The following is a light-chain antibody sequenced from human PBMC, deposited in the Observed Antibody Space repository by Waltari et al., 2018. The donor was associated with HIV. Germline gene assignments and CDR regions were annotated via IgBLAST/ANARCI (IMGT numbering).Light chain of an antibody. CDR1: YLGDKY. CDR3: QAWDSSTVL. J-gene: IGLJ2*01. CDR2: QDD. Sequence: SHELTQPPSVSVSPGQTASITCSGDYLGDKYASWYQQKPGQSPVLVIYQDDKRPSGIPERFSGSNSGNTATLTITGTRAMDEADYYCQAWDSSTVLFGGGTKLTVL. V-gene: IGLV3-1*01.